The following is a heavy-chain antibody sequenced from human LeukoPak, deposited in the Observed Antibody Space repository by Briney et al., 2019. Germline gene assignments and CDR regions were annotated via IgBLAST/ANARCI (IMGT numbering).Heavy chain of an antibody. Sequence: ASVKVSCKASGYTFTGYYMHWVRQDPGQGLEWMGWINPNSGGTNYAQKFQGRVTMTRDTSTSTVYMELSSLRSEDTAVYYCARDLAGSGSYLSYGMDVWGQGTTVTVSS. CDR2: INPNSGGT. V-gene: IGHV1-2*02. CDR3: ARDLAGSGSYLSYGMDV. J-gene: IGHJ6*01. CDR1: GYTFTGYY. D-gene: IGHD3-10*01.